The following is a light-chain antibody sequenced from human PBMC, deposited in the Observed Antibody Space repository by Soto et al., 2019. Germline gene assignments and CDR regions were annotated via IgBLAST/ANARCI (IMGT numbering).Light chain of an antibody. CDR3: DSYTSSSTFV. CDR2: GVT. V-gene: IGLV2-14*01. Sequence: QSALTQPASVSGSPGQSITISCTGTSSDVGGYNYVSWYQQHPGKAPKLMIYGVTNRPSGVSSRFSGSRSGNTASLTISGLQAEEEAEYFCDSYTSSSTFVFGTGTKGTVL. J-gene: IGLJ1*01. CDR1: SSDVGGYNY.